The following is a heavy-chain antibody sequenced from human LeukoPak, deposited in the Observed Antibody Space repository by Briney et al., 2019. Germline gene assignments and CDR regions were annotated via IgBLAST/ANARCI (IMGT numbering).Heavy chain of an antibody. J-gene: IGHJ4*02. V-gene: IGHV4-34*01. CDR2: ITHGGST. D-gene: IGHD6-13*01. CDR3: ARGGWHSSSWYFDY. CDR1: GGSFSGYY. Sequence: PSETLSLTCAVYGGSFSGYYLSWLRQPPGKGLEWIGEITHGGSTNYNPSLKSRVTISVDTSKNQFSLELNSETAADAAVYYCARGGWHSSSWYFDYWGQGTLVTVSS.